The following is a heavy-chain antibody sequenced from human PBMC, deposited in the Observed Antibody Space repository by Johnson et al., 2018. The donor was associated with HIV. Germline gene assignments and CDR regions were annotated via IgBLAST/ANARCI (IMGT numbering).Heavy chain of an antibody. CDR2: ISYDGSNK. CDR3: SRESLVWELPDAFDI. D-gene: IGHD1-26*01. CDR1: GFTFSSYA. J-gene: IGHJ3*02. Sequence: QVQLVESGGGVVQPGRSLRLSCAASGFTFSSYAMHWVRQTPGKGLEWVAIISYDGSNKYYADSVKGRFTISRDNSKNTLYLQMNSLRAEDTAVYYCSRESLVWELPDAFDIWGQGTMVPVSS. V-gene: IGHV3-30-3*01.